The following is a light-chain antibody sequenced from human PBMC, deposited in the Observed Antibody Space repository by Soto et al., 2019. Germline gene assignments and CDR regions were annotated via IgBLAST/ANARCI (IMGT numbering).Light chain of an antibody. CDR1: QTVSSY. V-gene: IGKV3-11*01. J-gene: IGKJ3*01. Sequence: EIVLTQSPATLSLSPGDRTTLSCRARQTVSSYLAWYQQKPGQAPRLLIYDASNRATGIPARFSGSGSGTDFTLTISSLVPEDFAVYYCQQRSNWPPRFTFGPGTKVDIK. CDR3: QQRSNWPPRFT. CDR2: DAS.